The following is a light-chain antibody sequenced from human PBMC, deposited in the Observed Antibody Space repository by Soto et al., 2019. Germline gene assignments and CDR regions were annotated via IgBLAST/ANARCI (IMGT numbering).Light chain of an antibody. CDR1: SADVGGYNY. Sequence: QSVLTQPASVSGSPGQSITISCTGSSADVGGYNYVSWYQQHPGKAPKVMIYEVSNRPSGVSNRFSGSKPGNTASLTISGLQAEDEADYYCSSYTSSSTYVFXTGTKVTVL. J-gene: IGLJ1*01. V-gene: IGLV2-14*01. CDR3: SSYTSSSTYV. CDR2: EVS.